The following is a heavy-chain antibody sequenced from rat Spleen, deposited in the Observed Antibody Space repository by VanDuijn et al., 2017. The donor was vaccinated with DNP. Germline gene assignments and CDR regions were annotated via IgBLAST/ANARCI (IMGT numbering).Heavy chain of an antibody. Sequence: EVQLVESGGGLVQPGRSMKLSCAASGFTFSNYGMAWVRQAPKKGLEWVAYISYDGGSTYYRDPVKGRFTISRDNAKSTLYLQMDSLRSEDTATYYCTTDYGGYWGQGVMVTVSS. D-gene: IGHD1-11*01. J-gene: IGHJ2*01. CDR3: TTDYGGY. V-gene: IGHV5-20*01. CDR2: ISYDGGST. CDR1: GFTFSNYG.